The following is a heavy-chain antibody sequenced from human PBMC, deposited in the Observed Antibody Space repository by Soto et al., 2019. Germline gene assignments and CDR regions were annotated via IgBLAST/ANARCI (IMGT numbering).Heavy chain of an antibody. V-gene: IGHV3-23*01. CDR3: AKGSAAANLFNWFDP. CDR2: ISGSGGST. J-gene: IGHJ5*02. Sequence: GGSLRLSCAASGFTFSSYAMSWVRQAPGKGLEWVSAISGSGGSTYYADSVKGRFTISRDNSKNTLYLQMNSLRAEDTAVYYCAKGSAAANLFNWFDPWGQGTLVTVSS. CDR1: GFTFSSYA. D-gene: IGHD6-13*01.